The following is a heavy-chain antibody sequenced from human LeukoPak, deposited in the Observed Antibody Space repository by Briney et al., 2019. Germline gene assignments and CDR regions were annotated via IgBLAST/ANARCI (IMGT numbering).Heavy chain of an antibody. CDR1: GYTFTAFY. Sequence: ASVKVSCKASGYTFTAFYMHWVRQAPGQGREWMGWINPNSGDTNYAQKFQGRVTMTRDTSIRTAYMELSRLRSDDTAVYYCACSIAAAGSFDYWGQGTLVTVSS. CDR3: ACSIAAAGSFDY. D-gene: IGHD6-13*01. J-gene: IGHJ4*02. CDR2: INPNSGDT. V-gene: IGHV1-2*02.